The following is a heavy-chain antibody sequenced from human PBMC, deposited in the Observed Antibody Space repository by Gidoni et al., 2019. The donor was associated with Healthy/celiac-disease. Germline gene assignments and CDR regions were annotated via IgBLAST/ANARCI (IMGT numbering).Heavy chain of an antibody. J-gene: IGHJ6*02. V-gene: IGHV3-30*18. D-gene: IGHD6-19*01. CDR1: GFTFSSYG. CDR2: ISYDGSNK. Sequence: QVQLVASGGGVVQPGRSLRLSCAASGFTFSSYGMHWVRQAQGKGLEWVAVISYDGSNKYYADSVKGRFTISRDNSKNTLYLQMNSLRAEDTAVYYCAKDRTVAGYYYYGMDVWGQGTTVTVSS. CDR3: AKDRTVAGYYYYGMDV.